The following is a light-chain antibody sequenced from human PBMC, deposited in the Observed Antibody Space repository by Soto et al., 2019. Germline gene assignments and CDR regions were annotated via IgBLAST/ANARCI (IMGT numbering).Light chain of an antibody. V-gene: IGKV3-15*01. Sequence: ELVLTQSPATLSLSPGERATLSCRASQGVGSTLAWYQQEPGRAPRLLIYDASTRATGIPARFSGAGSGTEFTLTISGLQSDDFAVYYCQHYSTWPLTFGGGTRVEI. CDR2: DAS. J-gene: IGKJ4*01. CDR1: QGVGST. CDR3: QHYSTWPLT.